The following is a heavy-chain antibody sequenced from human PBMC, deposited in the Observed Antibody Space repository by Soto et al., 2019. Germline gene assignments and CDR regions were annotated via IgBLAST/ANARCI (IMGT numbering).Heavy chain of an antibody. CDR3: ARACISTSGNYYGMDV. J-gene: IGHJ6*02. CDR2: IYYSGST. V-gene: IGHV4-59*01. Sequence: PSETLSLTCTVSGGSISSYYWSWIRQPPGKGLEWIGYIYYSGSTNYNPSLKSRVTISVDTSKNQFSLKLSSVTAADTAVYYCARACISTSGNYYGMDVWGQGTTVTVSS. D-gene: IGHD2-2*01. CDR1: GGSISSYY.